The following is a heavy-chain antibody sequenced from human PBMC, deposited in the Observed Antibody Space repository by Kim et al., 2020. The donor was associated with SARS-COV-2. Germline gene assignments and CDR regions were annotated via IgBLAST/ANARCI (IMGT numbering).Heavy chain of an antibody. Sequence: ASVKVSCKASGYTFTSYGISWVRQAPGQGLEWMGWISAYKGNTNYAQNLQGRVTMTTDTSTSTAYMELRSLRSDDTAVYYCARDRDIFTGYYNAFGYWGQGTLVTVSS. CDR1: GYTFTSYG. D-gene: IGHD3-9*01. J-gene: IGHJ4*02. CDR2: ISAYKGNT. V-gene: IGHV1-18*04. CDR3: ARDRDIFTGYYNAFGY.